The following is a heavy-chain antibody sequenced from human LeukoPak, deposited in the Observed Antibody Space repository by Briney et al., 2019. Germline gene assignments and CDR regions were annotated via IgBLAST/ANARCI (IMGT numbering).Heavy chain of an antibody. D-gene: IGHD7-27*01. Sequence: GRSLRLSCAASGFTFSKHGMHWVRQAPGKGPEWVAVMWDDGSNKYYARSVEGRFTISRDNSKDTLYLQMNSLRVEDTALYYCASALDRLGATIDSGSQGTMVTVYS. CDR1: GFTFSKHG. J-gene: IGHJ4*02. CDR2: MWDDGSNK. V-gene: IGHV3-33*01. CDR3: ASALDRLGATIDS.